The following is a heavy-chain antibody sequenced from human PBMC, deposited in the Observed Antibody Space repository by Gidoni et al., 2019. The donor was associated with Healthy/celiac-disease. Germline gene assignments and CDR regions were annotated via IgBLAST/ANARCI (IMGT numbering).Heavy chain of an antibody. CDR3: ARSDSSGYLIDY. V-gene: IGHV4-39*01. D-gene: IGHD3-22*01. CDR2: IYYSGST. CDR1: GGSISSSSYY. J-gene: IGHJ4*02. Sequence: QLQLQESGPGLVKPSETLSLTCTVSGGSISSSSYYWGWIRQPPGKGLEWIGSIYYSGSTYYNPSLKSRVTISVDTSKNQFSLKLSSVTAADTAVYYCARSDSSGYLIDYWGQGTLVTVSS.